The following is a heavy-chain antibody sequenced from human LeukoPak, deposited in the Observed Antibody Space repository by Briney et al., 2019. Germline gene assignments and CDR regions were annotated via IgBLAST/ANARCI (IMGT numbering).Heavy chain of an antibody. Sequence: GGSLRLSCAASGFTVRNDYMSWVRQAPGKGLEWVGFIRNKAYGGTTEYDASVKGRFIISRDDSKSIAYLQMTSLRAEDTALYYCAKDQLEGLYYDSSGYYDYWGQGTLVSVSS. CDR2: IRNKAYGGTT. CDR3: AKDQLEGLYYDSSGYYDY. D-gene: IGHD3-22*01. J-gene: IGHJ4*02. CDR1: GFTVRNDY. V-gene: IGHV3-71*01.